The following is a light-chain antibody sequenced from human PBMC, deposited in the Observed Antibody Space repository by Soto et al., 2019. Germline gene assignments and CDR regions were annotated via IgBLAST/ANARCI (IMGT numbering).Light chain of an antibody. CDR1: TGAVTSAYY. Sequence: QAVVTQEPSLTVSPGGTVTLTCASSTGAVTSAYYPNWFQQKPGQAPRALIYTTINKHSWTPARFSGSLLAGKAALTLSGVQPEDEAEYYCLLYYGGDWVFGGGTKLTVL. CDR2: TTI. CDR3: LLYYGGDWV. J-gene: IGLJ3*02. V-gene: IGLV7-43*01.